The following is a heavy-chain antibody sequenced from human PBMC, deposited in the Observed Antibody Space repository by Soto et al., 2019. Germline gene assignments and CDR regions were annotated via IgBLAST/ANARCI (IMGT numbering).Heavy chain of an antibody. J-gene: IGHJ6*02. V-gene: IGHV4-4*02. CDR2: IYHSGST. CDR1: GGSISSSNW. D-gene: IGHD3-9*01. CDR3: ARAPDYDILTGLISSYYYYGMDV. Sequence: QVQLQESGPGLVKPSGTPSLTCAVSGGSISSSNWWSWVRQPPGKGLEWIGEIYHSGSTNYNPSLKSRVTISVDKSKNQFSLKLSSVTAADTAVYYCARAPDYDILTGLISSYYYYGMDVWGQGTTVTVSS.